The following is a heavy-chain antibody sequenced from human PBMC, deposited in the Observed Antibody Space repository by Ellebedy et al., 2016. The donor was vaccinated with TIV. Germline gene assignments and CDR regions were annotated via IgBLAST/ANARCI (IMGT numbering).Heavy chain of an antibody. CDR2: INPNSGGT. J-gene: IGHJ5*02. V-gene: IGHV1-2*02. CDR1: GYTFTGYY. Sequence: AASVKVSCKASGYTFTGYYMHWVRQAPGQGLEWMGWINPNSGGTNYAQKFQGRVTMTRDTSISTAYMELSRLRSDDTAVYYCAREEVVRGVIIGVAWGQGTLVTVSS. CDR3: AREEVVRGVIIGVA. D-gene: IGHD3-10*01.